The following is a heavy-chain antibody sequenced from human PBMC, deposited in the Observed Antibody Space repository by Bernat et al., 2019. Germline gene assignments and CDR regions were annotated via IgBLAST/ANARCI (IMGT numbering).Heavy chain of an antibody. V-gene: IGHV4-34*01. CDR2: ISHSGST. CDR1: GGSLSGYY. Sequence: QVQLQQWGAGLLKPSETLSLTCVVYGGSLSGYYWGWIRQPPGKGLEWFGEISHSGSTNYNPSLKSRVTISVDTSKNHFSLKLSSVTAADTAVYYCARMRGSSGWTGDFDIWGQGTLVTVSS. D-gene: IGHD6-19*01. CDR3: ARMRGSSGWTGDFDI. J-gene: IGHJ3*02.